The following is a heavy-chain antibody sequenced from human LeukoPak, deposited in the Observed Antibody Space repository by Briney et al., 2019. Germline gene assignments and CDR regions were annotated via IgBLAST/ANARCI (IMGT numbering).Heavy chain of an antibody. Sequence: ASVKVSCKASGGTFSGYAISWVRQAPGQGLEWMGGIIPIFGTANYAQKFQGRVTITTDESTSTAYMELSSLRSEDTAVYYCASAVAGYGSGSYPPGSFDYWGQGTLVTVSS. CDR1: GGTFSGYA. CDR2: IIPIFGTA. V-gene: IGHV1-69*05. D-gene: IGHD3-10*01. CDR3: ASAVAGYGSGSYPPGSFDY. J-gene: IGHJ4*02.